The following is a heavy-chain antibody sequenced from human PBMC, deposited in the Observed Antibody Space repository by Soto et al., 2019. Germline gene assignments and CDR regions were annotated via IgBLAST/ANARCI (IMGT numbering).Heavy chain of an antibody. CDR2: INTSNDNK. CDR3: ARDPGAASFDF. D-gene: IGHD2-15*01. V-gene: IGHV1-18*01. J-gene: IGHJ4*02. CDR1: GYTFTNYG. Sequence: ASVKVSCKSSGYTFTNYGISWVRQAPGEGLEWVGWINTSNDNKLYAQKLQGRLTLTTDTSTSTAYMDLTTLRSDDTAVYFCARDPGAASFDFWAQGTLVTVSS.